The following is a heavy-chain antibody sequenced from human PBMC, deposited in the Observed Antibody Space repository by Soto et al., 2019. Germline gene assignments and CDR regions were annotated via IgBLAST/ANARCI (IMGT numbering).Heavy chain of an antibody. CDR3: ARVAVVVPNGLIAGMDV. J-gene: IGHJ6*02. Sequence: ASVKVSCKASGYTFTSYGISWVRQSPGEGLEWMVIIDPSSGTSSYTQKFQERVTMTRDTSMSTVYMELSRLRSEDTAVYYCARVAVVVPNGLIAGMDVWGLGTTVTVSS. V-gene: IGHV1-46*01. CDR2: IDPSSGTS. D-gene: IGHD2-15*01. CDR1: GYTFTSYG.